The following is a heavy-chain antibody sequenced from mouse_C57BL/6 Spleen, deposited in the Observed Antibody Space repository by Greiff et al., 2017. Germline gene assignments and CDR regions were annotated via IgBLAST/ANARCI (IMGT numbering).Heavy chain of an antibody. J-gene: IGHJ1*03. Sequence: QVQLKESGAELVKPGASVKISCKASGYAFSSYWMNWVKQRPGKGLEWIGQIYPGDGDTNYNGKFKGKATLTADKSSSTAYMQLSSLTSEDSAVYFCARGEHRGYFDVWGTGTTVTVSS. CDR2: IYPGDGDT. V-gene: IGHV1-80*01. CDR3: ARGEHRGYFDV. CDR1: GYAFSSYW.